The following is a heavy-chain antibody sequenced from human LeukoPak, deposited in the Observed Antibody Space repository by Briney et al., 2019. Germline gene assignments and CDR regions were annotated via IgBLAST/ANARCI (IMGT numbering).Heavy chain of an antibody. D-gene: IGHD4-11*01. CDR3: AREGDYKGFEIDP. Sequence: ASVKVSCKPSGYTFTGYYMHWVRQAPGQGLEWMGRINPNSGDTNYAQKFQGRVTMTRDTSISTAYMELSRLRSDDTAVYYCAREGDYKGFEIDPWGQGTLVTVSS. CDR2: INPNSGDT. CDR1: GYTFTGYY. J-gene: IGHJ5*02. V-gene: IGHV1-2*06.